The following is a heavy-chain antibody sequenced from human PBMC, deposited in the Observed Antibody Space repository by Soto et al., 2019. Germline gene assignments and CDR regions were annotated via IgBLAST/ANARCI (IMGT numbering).Heavy chain of an antibody. CDR1: GGSFSGYY. Sequence: QVQLQQWGAGLLKPSETLSLTCAVYGGSFSGYYWSWIRQPPGKGLEWIGEINHSGSTNYNPSLKSRVTISVDTSKNQFSLKLSSVTAAETAVYYCARLPRGYNYGMDVWGQGTTVTVSS. J-gene: IGHJ6*02. CDR2: INHSGST. V-gene: IGHV4-34*01. CDR3: ARLPRGYNYGMDV.